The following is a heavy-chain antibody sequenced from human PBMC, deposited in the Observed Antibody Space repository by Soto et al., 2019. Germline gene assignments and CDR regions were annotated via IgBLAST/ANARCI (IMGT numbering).Heavy chain of an antibody. V-gene: IGHV4-59*01. D-gene: IGHD3-9*01. CDR2: MHHTQGT. J-gene: IGHJ5*02. Sequence: SETLSLTCIVSGASISSYYWTWIRQPPGGGLEWIGYMHHTQGTNDNPSLRGRVHMSIDTSMNQFSLRLTSVTAAGTAVYYCARVPFVGYFDWLDPWGHGTLVTV. CDR1: GASISSYY. CDR3: ARVPFVGYFDWLDP.